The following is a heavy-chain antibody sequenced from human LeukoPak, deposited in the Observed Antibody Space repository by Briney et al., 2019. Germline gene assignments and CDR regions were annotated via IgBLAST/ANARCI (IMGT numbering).Heavy chain of an antibody. CDR3: ARRDQDGWFDP. CDR1: GFTFSSYS. D-gene: IGHD2-2*01. Sequence: GGSLRLSCAASGFTFSSYSMNWVRQAPGKGLEWISYISSSSSTIYYADSVKGRFTISRDNAKNSLYLQMNSLRAEDTAVYYCARRDQDGWFDPWGQGTLVTVSS. CDR2: ISSSSSTI. J-gene: IGHJ5*02. V-gene: IGHV3-48*04.